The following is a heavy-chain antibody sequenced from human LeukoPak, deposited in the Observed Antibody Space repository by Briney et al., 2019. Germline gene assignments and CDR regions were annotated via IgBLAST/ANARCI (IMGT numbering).Heavy chain of an antibody. V-gene: IGHV1-18*01. CDR2: ISIYTGNS. CDR3: ARTLTTMTTHGELDF. CDR1: GYTFSNYV. D-gene: IGHD4-17*01. J-gene: IGHJ4*02. Sequence: ASVKVSCKASGYTFSNYVLTWVRQAPGQGLEWMGRISIYTGNSNYAQKFQDRVNMTRDTSTSTAYMELRNLRSGDTAIYYCARTLTTMTTHGELDFWGQGTLVTVSS.